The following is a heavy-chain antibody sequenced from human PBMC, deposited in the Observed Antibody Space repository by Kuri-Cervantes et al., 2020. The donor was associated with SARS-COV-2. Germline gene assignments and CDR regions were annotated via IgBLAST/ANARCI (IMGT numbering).Heavy chain of an antibody. CDR1: GFTFSSYE. CDR3: ARGQQLIDY. D-gene: IGHD6-13*01. Sequence: GESLKISCAASGFTFSSYEMNWVRQAPGKGLEWVSYISSSSSYTNYADSVKGRFTISRDNAKNSLYLQMNSLRAEDTAVYYCARGQQLIDYWGQGTLVTVSS. V-gene: IGHV3-21*05. CDR2: ISSSSSYT. J-gene: IGHJ4*02.